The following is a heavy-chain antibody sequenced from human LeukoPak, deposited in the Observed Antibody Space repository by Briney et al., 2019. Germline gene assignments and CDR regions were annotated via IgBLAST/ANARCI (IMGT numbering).Heavy chain of an antibody. V-gene: IGHV3-30*18. CDR2: ISYDGSNK. J-gene: IGHJ6*02. Sequence: GGSLRLSCAASGFTFSSHAMHWVRQAPGKGLEWVAVISYDGSNKYYADSVKGRFTISRDNSKNTLYLQMNSLRAEDTAVYYCAKVEIAVAGYYYYGMDVWGQGTTVTVSS. D-gene: IGHD6-19*01. CDR3: AKVEIAVAGYYYYGMDV. CDR1: GFTFSSHA.